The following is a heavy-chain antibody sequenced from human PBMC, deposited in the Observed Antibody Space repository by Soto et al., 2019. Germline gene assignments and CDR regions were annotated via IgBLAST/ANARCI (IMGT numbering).Heavy chain of an antibody. J-gene: IGHJ4*01. D-gene: IGHD5-12*01. V-gene: IGHV4-4*07. CDR2: IYYNGNT. CDR1: GGSISSNY. Sequence: PSETLSLTCSVSGGSISSNYWSWIRLPAGKGLEWIRRIYYNGNTNYNPSLKSRVTMSVDTSKNQFSLNLSSVTAADTAMYYCARERAPEWLRYLDYWGLGTLVTVSS. CDR3: ARERAPEWLRYLDY.